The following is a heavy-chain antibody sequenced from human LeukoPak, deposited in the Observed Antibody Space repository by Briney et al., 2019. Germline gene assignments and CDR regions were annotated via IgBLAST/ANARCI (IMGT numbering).Heavy chain of an antibody. J-gene: IGHJ4*02. V-gene: IGHV4-59*08. CDR2: IYYSGST. CDR3: ARRKEDFDY. CDR1: GGSISSYY. Sequence: SETLSLTCTVSGGSISSYYWSWIRQPPGKGLEWIGYIYYSGSTNYNPSLKSRVTISVDTPKNQFSLKLSSVTAADTAVYYCARRKEDFDYWGQGTLVTVSS.